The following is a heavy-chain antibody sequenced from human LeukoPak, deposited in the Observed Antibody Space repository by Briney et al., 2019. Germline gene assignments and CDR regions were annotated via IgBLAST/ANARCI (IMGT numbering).Heavy chain of an antibody. V-gene: IGHV4-59*08. CDR1: GGSISSSY. CDR3: ARGADSTGYYPLFYGMDV. D-gene: IGHD3-22*01. CDR2: IYYSGST. J-gene: IGHJ6*02. Sequence: SETLSFTCTVSGGSISSSYWSWLRQPPGEGLEWIGYIYYSGSTDYNPSLKSRVTISVDTSKNQFSLKLSSVTAADAALYYCARGADSTGYYPLFYGMDVWGQGTTVTVSS.